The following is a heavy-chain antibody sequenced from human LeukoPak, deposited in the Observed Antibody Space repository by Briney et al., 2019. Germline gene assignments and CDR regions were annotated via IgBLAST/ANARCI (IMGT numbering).Heavy chain of an antibody. CDR1: GFTFSSYW. D-gene: IGHD4-17*01. Sequence: RGSLRLSCAASGFTFSSYWMSWVRQAPGKGLEWVANIKQDGSEKYYVDSVKGRFTISRDNAKNSLYLQMNSLRAEDTAVYYCARADGDYDPHWFDPWGQGNLVTVSS. J-gene: IGHJ5*02. CDR3: ARADGDYDPHWFDP. V-gene: IGHV3-7*01. CDR2: IKQDGSEK.